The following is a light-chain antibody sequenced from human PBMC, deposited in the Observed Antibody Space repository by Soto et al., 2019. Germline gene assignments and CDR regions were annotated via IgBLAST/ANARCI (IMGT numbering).Light chain of an antibody. V-gene: IGKV1-39*01. CDR3: QQRYSSPLS. Sequence: DIQMTQSPSSLSASVGERVTITCRASQSISSYLNWYQQKPGKAPKLLIYAASSMQSGVPSRFSGSGAGTEFTLTISSLQPEDFATCYCQQRYSSPLSFGGGTKGEIK. CDR1: QSISSY. CDR2: AAS. J-gene: IGKJ4*01.